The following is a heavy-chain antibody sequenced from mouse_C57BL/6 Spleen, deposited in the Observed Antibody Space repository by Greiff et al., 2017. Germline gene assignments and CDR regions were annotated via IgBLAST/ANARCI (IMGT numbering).Heavy chain of an antibody. V-gene: IGHV1-82*01. J-gene: IGHJ4*01. CDR3: ARYPFGGGYAMDY. Sequence: QVQLQQSGPELVKPGASVKISCKASGYAFSSSWMNWVKQRPGKGLEWIGRIYPGDGDTNYNGKFKGKATLTADKSSSTAYMQLSSLTSEDSAVYFCARYPFGGGYAMDYWGQGTSVTVSS. CDR2: IYPGDGDT. CDR1: GYAFSSSW.